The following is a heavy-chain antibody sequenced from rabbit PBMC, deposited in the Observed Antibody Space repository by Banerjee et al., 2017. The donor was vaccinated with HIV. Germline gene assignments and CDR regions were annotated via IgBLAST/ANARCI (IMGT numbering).Heavy chain of an antibody. J-gene: IGHJ4*01. V-gene: IGHV1S40*01. D-gene: IGHD1-1*01. CDR2: IYAGSRGST. CDR1: GFSFSSGYY. Sequence: QSLEESGGDLVKPGASLTLTCTASGFSFSSGYYMCWVRQAPGKGLEWIACIYAGSRGSTYYASWAKGRFTISKTSSTTVTLQQTSLTAADTATYFCARDYTSSVSGTRGFNLWGPGTLVTVS. CDR3: ARDYTSSVSGTRGFNL.